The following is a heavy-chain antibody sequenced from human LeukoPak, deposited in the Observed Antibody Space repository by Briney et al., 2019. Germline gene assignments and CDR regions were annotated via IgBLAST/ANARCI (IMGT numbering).Heavy chain of an antibody. CDR3: ARGVINRVAGYYFDY. CDR2: IYTSGST. V-gene: IGHV4-4*08. D-gene: IGHD6-19*01. J-gene: IGHJ4*02. CDR1: GGPISSYY. Sequence: SSETLSLTCTVSGGPISSYYWSWIRQPPGKGLEWIGRIYTSGSTNYNPSLKSRVTISVDTSKNQFSLKLSSVTAADTAVYYCARGVINRVAGYYFDYWGQGTLVTVSS.